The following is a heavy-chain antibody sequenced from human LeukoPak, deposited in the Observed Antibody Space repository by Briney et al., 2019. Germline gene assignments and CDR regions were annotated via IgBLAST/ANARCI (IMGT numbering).Heavy chain of an antibody. V-gene: IGHV4-59*01. CDR1: GGSISSYY. Sequence: SETLSLTCTVPGGSISSYYWSWIRQPPGKGPEWIGYIYYSGSTNYNPSLKSRVTISVDTSKNQFSLKLSSVTAADTAVYYCASGGKFGEYYYMDVWGKGTTVTISS. J-gene: IGHJ6*03. CDR2: IYYSGST. D-gene: IGHD3-10*01. CDR3: ASGGKFGEYYYMDV.